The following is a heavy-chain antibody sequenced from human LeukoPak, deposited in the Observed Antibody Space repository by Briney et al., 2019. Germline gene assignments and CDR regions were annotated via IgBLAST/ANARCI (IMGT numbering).Heavy chain of an antibody. J-gene: IGHJ4*02. D-gene: IGHD3-22*01. CDR1: GGTFISYA. Sequence: SVKVSCKASGGTFISYAISWVRQAPGQGLEWMGGIIPIFGTANCAQKFQGRVTITADESTSTAYMGLSSLRSEDTAVYYCARESSSGSVFFDYWGQGTLVTVSS. CDR3: ARESSSGSVFFDY. V-gene: IGHV1-69*13. CDR2: IIPIFGTA.